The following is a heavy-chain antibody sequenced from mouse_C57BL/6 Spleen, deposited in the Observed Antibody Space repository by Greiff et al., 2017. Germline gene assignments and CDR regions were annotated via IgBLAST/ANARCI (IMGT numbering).Heavy chain of an antibody. J-gene: IGHJ3*01. V-gene: IGHV1-9*01. D-gene: IGHD2-1*01. CDR1: GYTFTGYW. CDR2: ILPGSGST. CDR3: AREWIYYGNYVGFAY. Sequence: QVQLQQSGAELMKPGASVKLSCKATGYTFTGYWIEWVKQRPGHGLEWIGEILPGSGSTNYNEKFKGKATFTADTSSNTAYMQLSSLTTKDSAIYYCAREWIYYGNYVGFAYWGQGTLVTVSA.